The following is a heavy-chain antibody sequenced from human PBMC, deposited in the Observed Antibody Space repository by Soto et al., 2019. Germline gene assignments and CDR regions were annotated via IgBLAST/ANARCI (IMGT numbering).Heavy chain of an antibody. Sequence: GDSLKIYCKGSGYSFTNYWLTWVRQMPGKGPEWMGIIYPGDSDTKYTPSFQGQVTISADKSITTTYLQWSSLKASDTAIYYCAASIFYYGMDVWGQGTTVTVSS. CDR1: GYSFTNYW. CDR3: AASIFYYGMDV. J-gene: IGHJ6*02. V-gene: IGHV5-51*01. CDR2: IYPGDSDT.